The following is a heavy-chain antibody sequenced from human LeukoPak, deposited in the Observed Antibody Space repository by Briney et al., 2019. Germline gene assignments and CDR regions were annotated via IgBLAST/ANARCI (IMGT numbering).Heavy chain of an antibody. CDR2: ISYDGSNK. CDR3: MTTVTTSPFDP. Sequence: PGRSLRLSCAASGFTFSSYAMHWVRQAPGKGLEWVAVISYDGSNKYYADSVKGRFTISRDNSKNTLYLQMNSLRAEDTAVYYCMTTVTTSPFDPWGQGTLVTVSS. CDR1: GFTFSSYA. J-gene: IGHJ5*02. D-gene: IGHD4-4*01. V-gene: IGHV3-30-3*01.